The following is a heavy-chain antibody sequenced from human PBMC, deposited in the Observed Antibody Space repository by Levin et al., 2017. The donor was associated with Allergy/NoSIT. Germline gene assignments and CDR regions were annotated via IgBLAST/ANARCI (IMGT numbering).Heavy chain of an antibody. CDR1: GFTFDDYA. CDR3: AKETNWNDVDSTGYYGMDV. V-gene: IGHV3-9*01. J-gene: IGHJ6*02. Sequence: PGGSLRLSCAASGFTFDDYAMHWVRQAPGKGLEWVSGISWNSGSIGYADSVKGRFTISRDNAKNSLYLQMNSLRAEDTALYYCAKETNWNDVDSTGYYGMDVWGQGTTVTVSS. D-gene: IGHD1-1*01. CDR2: ISWNSGSI.